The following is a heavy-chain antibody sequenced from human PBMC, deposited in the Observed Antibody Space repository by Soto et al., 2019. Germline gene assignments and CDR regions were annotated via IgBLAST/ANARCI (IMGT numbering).Heavy chain of an antibody. CDR2: MNPNSGNT. J-gene: IGHJ3*02. CDR3: ARGRGVLLWFGRPGAFDI. Sequence: GASVKVSCKASGYTSTSYDINWARQATGQGLEWMGWMNPNSGNTGYAQKFQGRVTITRNTSISTAYMELSSLRSEDTAVYYCARGRGVLLWFGRPGAFDIWGQGTMVTVSS. V-gene: IGHV1-8*01. D-gene: IGHD3-10*01. CDR1: GYTSTSYD.